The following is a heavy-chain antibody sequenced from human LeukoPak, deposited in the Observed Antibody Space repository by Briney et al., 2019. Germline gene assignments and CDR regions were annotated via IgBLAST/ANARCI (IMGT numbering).Heavy chain of an antibody. Sequence: GGSLRLSCAASGFTFSSYAMSWVRQAPGKGLEWVSAISGSGGSTYYADSVKGRFTISRDDSKNTAYLQMNSLKTEDTAVYYCTTPYCSSTSCYEGYWGQGTLVTVSS. J-gene: IGHJ4*02. CDR3: TTPYCSSTSCYEGY. D-gene: IGHD2-2*01. CDR1: GFTFSSYA. CDR2: ISGSGGST. V-gene: IGHV3-23*01.